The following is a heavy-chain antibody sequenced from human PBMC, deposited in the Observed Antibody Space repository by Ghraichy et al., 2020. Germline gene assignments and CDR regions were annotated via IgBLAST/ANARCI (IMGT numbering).Heavy chain of an antibody. J-gene: IGHJ4*02. CDR1: GASISSGGYH. Sequence: SETLSLTCTVSGASISSGGYHWSWIRQPAGKGLEWIGCIYATGSTNYNSSLRSRVTISVDTSKNQFSLKLTSVTAADTAVYYCARDSALGGFDFWGQGALITVST. V-gene: IGHV4-61*02. CDR2: IYATGST. CDR3: ARDSALGGFDF. D-gene: IGHD3-16*01.